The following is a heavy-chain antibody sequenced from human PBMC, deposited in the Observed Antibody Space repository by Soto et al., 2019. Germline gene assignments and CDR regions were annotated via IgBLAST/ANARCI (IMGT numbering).Heavy chain of an antibody. V-gene: IGHV1-69*01. CDR2: IIPIFGTA. D-gene: IGHD6-13*01. J-gene: IGHJ5*02. CDR1: GGTFSSYA. CDR3: ARIGGSWYGETYNWFDP. Sequence: QVQLVQSGAEVKKPGSSVKVSCKASGGTFSSYAISWVRQAPGQGLEWMGGIIPIFGTANYAQKFQGRVTITADESTSTAYMELSSLRSEDTAVYYCARIGGSWYGETYNWFDPWGQGTLVTVSS.